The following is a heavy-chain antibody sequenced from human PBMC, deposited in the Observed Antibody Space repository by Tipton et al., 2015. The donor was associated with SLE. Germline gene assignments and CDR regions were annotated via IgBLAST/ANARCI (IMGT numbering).Heavy chain of an antibody. CDR3: ARRPGTFCSGGRCYSYDAFDL. CDR2: IYQRGST. D-gene: IGHD2-15*01. CDR1: AGSLSNHY. V-gene: IGHV4-59*11. Sequence: TLSLTCTVSAGSLSNHYWSWIRQPPGKGLEWIGYIYQRGSTNYNPSLKSRVTMSVDTSKNQFSLKLTSVTAADTAVYYCARRPGTFCSGGRCYSYDAFDLWGHGTMVTVSS. J-gene: IGHJ3*01.